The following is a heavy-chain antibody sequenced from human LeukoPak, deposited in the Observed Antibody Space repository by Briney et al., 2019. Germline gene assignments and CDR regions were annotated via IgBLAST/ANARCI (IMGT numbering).Heavy chain of an antibody. CDR2: INHSGST. V-gene: IGHV4-34*01. D-gene: IGHD2-21*02. CDR1: GGSFSGYY. CDR3: ARNTAVALDP. J-gene: IGHJ5*02. Sequence: SETLSLTCAVYGGSFSGYYWSWIRQPPGKGLEWIGEINHSGSTNYNPSLKSRVTISVDTSKNQFSLKLSSVTAADTAVYYCARNTAVALDPWGQGTLVTVSS.